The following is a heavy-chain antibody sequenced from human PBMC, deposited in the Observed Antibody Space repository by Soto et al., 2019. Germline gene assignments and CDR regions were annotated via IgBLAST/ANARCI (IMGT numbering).Heavy chain of an antibody. CDR3: ASFSWSYYHNFDY. V-gene: IGHV1-2*02. Sequence: GASVKVSCKAYGNSFTDQYMHWVRQAPGQRLEWMGWINPHSGGSNYARDFQGRVTMTRDTSINTAYMELSRLTSDDTAVYYCASFSWSYYHNFDYSGQGTLVTVPS. J-gene: IGHJ4*02. D-gene: IGHD1-26*01. CDR2: INPHSGGS. CDR1: GNSFTDQY.